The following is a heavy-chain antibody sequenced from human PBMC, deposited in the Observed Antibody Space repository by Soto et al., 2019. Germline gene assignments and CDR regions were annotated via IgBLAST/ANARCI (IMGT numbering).Heavy chain of an antibody. J-gene: IGHJ4*02. D-gene: IGHD3-10*01. CDR1: GFTFSTCW. CDR2: INQDGSER. V-gene: IGHV3-7*01. CDR3: VKDNRGSY. Sequence: EVQLVESGGGLVQPGGSLRLSCPASGFTFSTCWWMWVGQAPGRGLEWVANINQDGSERYYVDSVKGRFTISRDNAKNSLYLQMNSLRAEDTAVYYCVKDNRGSYWGQGTLVTVSS.